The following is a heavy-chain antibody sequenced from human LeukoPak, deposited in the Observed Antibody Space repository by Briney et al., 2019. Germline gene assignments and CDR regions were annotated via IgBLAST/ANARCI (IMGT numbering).Heavy chain of an antibody. J-gene: IGHJ3*02. CDR1: GGSISSSNW. CDR2: IYHSGST. D-gene: IGHD1-26*01. V-gene: IGHV4-4*02. Sequence: SETLCLTGAVSGGSISSSNWWSWVRQPPGKGLEWIGEIYHSGSTNYNPSLKSRVTISVDKSKNQFSLKLSSVTAADTAVYYCARVSYPKAFDIWGQGTMVTVSS. CDR3: ARVSYPKAFDI.